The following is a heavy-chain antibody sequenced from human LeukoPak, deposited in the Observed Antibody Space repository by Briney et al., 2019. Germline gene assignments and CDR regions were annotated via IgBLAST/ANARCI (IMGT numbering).Heavy chain of an antibody. CDR3: ARDRRVGASNNFDY. D-gene: IGHD1-26*01. J-gene: IGHJ4*02. V-gene: IGHV1-2*02. CDR2: VTPNTGGT. CDR1: GYTFTGYY. Sequence: ASVTVSRTASGYTFTGYYMHWVRQAPGQSLEWMGWVTPNTGGTNYAQKFRGRVTMTRDTSISTAYMELSRLRSDDTAVYYCARDRRVGASNNFDYWGQGTLVTVSS.